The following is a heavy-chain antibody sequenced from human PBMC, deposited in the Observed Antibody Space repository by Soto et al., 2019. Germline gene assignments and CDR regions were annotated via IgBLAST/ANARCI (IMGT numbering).Heavy chain of an antibody. CDR1: GYSFTSYW. CDR3: AISEYSSSSPLDY. D-gene: IGHD6-6*01. V-gene: IGHV5-10-1*01. Sequence: GESLKISCKGSGYSFTSYWISWVRQMPGEGLEWMGRIDPSDSYTNYSPSFQGHVTISADKSISTAYLQWSSLKASDTAMYYCAISEYSSSSPLDYWGQGTLVTVSS. J-gene: IGHJ4*02. CDR2: IDPSDSYT.